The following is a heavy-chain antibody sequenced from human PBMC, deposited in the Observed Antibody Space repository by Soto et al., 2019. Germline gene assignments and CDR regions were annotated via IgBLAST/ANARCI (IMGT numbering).Heavy chain of an antibody. V-gene: IGHV5-51*01. Sequence: PGESLKISCKGSGYSFTSYWIGWVRQMPGKGLGWMGIIYPGDSDTRYSPSFQGQVTISADKSISTAYLQWSSLKASDTAMYYCARRDGDFHYYYGMDVWGQGTTVTVSS. CDR1: GYSFTSYW. J-gene: IGHJ6*02. D-gene: IGHD2-21*02. CDR2: IYPGDSDT. CDR3: ARRDGDFHYYYGMDV.